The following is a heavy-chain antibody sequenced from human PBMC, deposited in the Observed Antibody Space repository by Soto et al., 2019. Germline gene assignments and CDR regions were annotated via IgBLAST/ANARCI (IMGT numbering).Heavy chain of an antibody. CDR3: ARGGGYYYYGMDV. J-gene: IGHJ6*02. CDR1: GGSFSGYY. CDR2: INHSGST. V-gene: IGHV4-34*01. Sequence: QVQLQQWGAGLLKPSETLSLTCAVYGGSFSGYYWSWIRQPPGKGLEWIGEINHSGSTNYNQSLKSRVTISVDTSKNQFSLKLSSVTAADTAVYYCARGGGYYYYGMDVWGQGTTVTVSS.